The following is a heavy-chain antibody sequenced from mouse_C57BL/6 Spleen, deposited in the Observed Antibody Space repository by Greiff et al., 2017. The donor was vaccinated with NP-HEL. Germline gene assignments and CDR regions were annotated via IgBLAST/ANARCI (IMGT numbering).Heavy chain of an antibody. CDR1: GYTFTSYW. V-gene: IGHV1-69*01. Sequence: QVQLQQPGAELVMPGASVKLSCKASGYTFTSYWMHWVKQRPGQGLEWIGEIDPSDSYTNYNQKFKGKSTLTVDTSSSTAYMQLSSLTSEDSAVYYCAREGGYGNPGAYWGQGTLVTVSA. CDR2: IDPSDSYT. J-gene: IGHJ3*01. D-gene: IGHD2-1*01. CDR3: AREGGYGNPGAY.